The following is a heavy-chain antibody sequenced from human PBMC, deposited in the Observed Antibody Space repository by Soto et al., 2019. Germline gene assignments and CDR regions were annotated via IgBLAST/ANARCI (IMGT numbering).Heavy chain of an antibody. CDR2: ISYDGSNK. CDR3: ARYNWNDRAFDY. J-gene: IGHJ4*02. Sequence: AGGSLRLSCAASGFTFSSYGMHWVRQAPGKGLEWVAVISYDGSNKYYADSVKGRFTISRDNAKNSLYLQMNSLRAEDTAVYYCARYNWNDRAFDYWGQGTLVTVSS. CDR1: GFTFSSYG. D-gene: IGHD1-1*01. V-gene: IGHV3-30*03.